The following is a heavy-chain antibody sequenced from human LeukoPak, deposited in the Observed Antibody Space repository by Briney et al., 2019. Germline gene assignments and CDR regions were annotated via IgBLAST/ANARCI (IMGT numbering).Heavy chain of an antibody. V-gene: IGHV4-39*07. J-gene: IGHJ3*02. CDR3: ARRLWDYYDSRIDAFDI. D-gene: IGHD3-22*01. CDR2: IYYSGST. CDR1: GGSISSSTYY. Sequence: PSETLSLTCTVSGGSISSSTYYWGWIRQPPGKGLEWIGSIYYSGSTHYNPSLKSRVTISVDTSQNQFSLKLSSVTAADTAVYYCARRLWDYYDSRIDAFDIWGQGTMVTVSS.